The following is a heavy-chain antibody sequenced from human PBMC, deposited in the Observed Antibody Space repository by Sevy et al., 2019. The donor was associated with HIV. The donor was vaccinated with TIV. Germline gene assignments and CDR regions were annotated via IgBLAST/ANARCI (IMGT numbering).Heavy chain of an antibody. D-gene: IGHD1-26*01. CDR1: GFTFDSYW. Sequence: PGGSLRLSCVASGFTFDSYWMHWVRQAPGKGLVWVSRINSDGSSTPYADSVKGRFTISRDNAKNTLYLQLNRLGAEDTAVYYCTRGDPIVPPAGYYYHMDVWGKGTTVTVSS. J-gene: IGHJ6*03. CDR2: INSDGSST. V-gene: IGHV3-74*01. CDR3: TRGDPIVPPAGYYYHMDV.